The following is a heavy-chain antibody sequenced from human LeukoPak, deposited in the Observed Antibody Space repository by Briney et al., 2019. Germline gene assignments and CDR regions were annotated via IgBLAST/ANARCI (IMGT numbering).Heavy chain of an antibody. D-gene: IGHD6-13*01. J-gene: IGHJ4*02. CDR3: ASEGIAAAGTFAY. CDR2: IYTSGST. CDR1: GGSISSGAYY. V-gene: IGHV4-61*02. Sequence: SQTLSLTCTVSGGSISSGAYYWSWIRQSAGKGLEWIGRIYTSGSTNYNPSLKSRVTISVDPSKNQFSLKLTSVTAADTAVYYCASEGIAAAGTFAYWGQGTLVTVSS.